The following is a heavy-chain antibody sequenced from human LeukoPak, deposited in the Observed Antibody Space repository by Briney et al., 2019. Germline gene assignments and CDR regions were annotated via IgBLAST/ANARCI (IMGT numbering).Heavy chain of an antibody. Sequence: GESLKISCKGSGYNFTNYWIGWVRQMPGKGLEWMGIIYPGDSETRYSPSFQGQVTISADKSTSTAYLQWSSLKASDTAIYYCARLVSYYDSSGYYYGWFDPWGQGTLVTVSS. V-gene: IGHV5-51*01. CDR1: GYNFTNYW. J-gene: IGHJ5*02. CDR2: IYPGDSET. CDR3: ARLVSYYDSSGYYYGWFDP. D-gene: IGHD3-22*01.